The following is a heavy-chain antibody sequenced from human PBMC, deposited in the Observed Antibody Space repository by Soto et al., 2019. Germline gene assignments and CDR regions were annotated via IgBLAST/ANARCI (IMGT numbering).Heavy chain of an antibody. CDR3: ARWGCSGGSCYAHYWFDP. Sequence: ASVKVSCKASGYTFTSYGISWVRQAPGQGLEWMGWISAYNGNTNYAQKLQGRVTMTTDTSTSTAYMELRSLRSDDTAVYYCARWGCSGGSCYAHYWFDPWGQGTMVTVSS. V-gene: IGHV1-18*01. D-gene: IGHD2-15*01. CDR2: ISAYNGNT. CDR1: GYTFTSYG. J-gene: IGHJ5*02.